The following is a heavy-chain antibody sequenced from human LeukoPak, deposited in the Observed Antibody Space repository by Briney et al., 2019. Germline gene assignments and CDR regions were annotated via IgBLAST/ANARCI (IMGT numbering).Heavy chain of an antibody. Sequence: PGGSLRLSCAASGFTFSSYSMNWVRQAPGKGLEWVSSISSSSSYIYYADSVKGRLTISRDNAKNSLYLQMNSLRAEDTAVYYCARDPSGQQLVWAFDYYYGMDVWGQGTTVTVSS. V-gene: IGHV3-21*01. J-gene: IGHJ6*02. D-gene: IGHD6-13*01. CDR1: GFTFSSYS. CDR2: ISSSSSYI. CDR3: ARDPSGQQLVWAFDYYYGMDV.